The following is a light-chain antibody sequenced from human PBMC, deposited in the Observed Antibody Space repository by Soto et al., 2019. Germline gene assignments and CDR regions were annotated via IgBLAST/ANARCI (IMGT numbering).Light chain of an antibody. CDR1: QSVSNSY. CDR3: QQYNNWPET. V-gene: IGKV3D-20*01. Sequence: IVLTQSPATLSLTTGERATLSCGASQSVSNSYLAWYQQKPGLAPRLLIYDASSRATSIPDRFSGSGSGTEFTLTISSLQSEDFAVYYCQQYNNWPETFGQGTKVDI. J-gene: IGKJ1*01. CDR2: DAS.